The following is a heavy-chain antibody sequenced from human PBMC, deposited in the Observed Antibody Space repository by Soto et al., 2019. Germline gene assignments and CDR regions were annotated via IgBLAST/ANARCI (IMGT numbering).Heavy chain of an antibody. J-gene: IGHJ6*02. CDR3: ARQLGTNGVFPYYYGMDV. CDR1: GYSFTSYW. V-gene: IGHV5-51*01. CDR2: IYPGDSDT. Sequence: GESLKISCKGSGYSFTSYWIGWVRQMPGKGLEWMGIIYPGDSDTRYSPSFQGQVTISADKSISTAYLQWSSLKASDTAMYYCARQLGTNGVFPYYYGMDVWGQGTTVTVSS. D-gene: IGHD3-10*01.